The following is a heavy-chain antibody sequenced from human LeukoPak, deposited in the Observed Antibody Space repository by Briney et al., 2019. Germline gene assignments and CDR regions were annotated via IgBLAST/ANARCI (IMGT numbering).Heavy chain of an antibody. Sequence: GESLKISCKGPGHSFINYWIAWVRQMLGKGLEWIGIIFSPSFQGQVTISADMSIDTAYLQWSSLRASDTAMYYCARIAGTWYGGSWGQGTLVFVSS. CDR2: IF. J-gene: IGHJ4*02. D-gene: IGHD6-13*01. V-gene: IGHV5-51*01. CDR1: GHSFINYW. CDR3: ARIAGTWYGGS.